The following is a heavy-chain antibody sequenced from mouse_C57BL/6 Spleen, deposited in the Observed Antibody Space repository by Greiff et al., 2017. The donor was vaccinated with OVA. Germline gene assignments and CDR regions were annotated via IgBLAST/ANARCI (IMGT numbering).Heavy chain of an antibody. V-gene: IGHV6-3*01. CDR3: KGETTVVATYYYAMDY. J-gene: IGHJ4*01. CDR1: GFTFSNYW. Sequence: EVKLVESGGGLVQPGGSMKLSCVASGFTFSNYWMNWVRQSPEKGLEWVAQIRLKSDNYATHYAESVKGRFTNSRDDSKSSVYLQMNNLRAEDTGIYYCKGETTVVATYYYAMDYWGQGTSVTVSS. CDR2: IRLKSDNYAT. D-gene: IGHD1-1*01.